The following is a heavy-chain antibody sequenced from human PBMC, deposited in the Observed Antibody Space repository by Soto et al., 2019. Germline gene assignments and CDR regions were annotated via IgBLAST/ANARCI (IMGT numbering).Heavy chain of an antibody. D-gene: IGHD1-7*01. V-gene: IGHV5-51*01. CDR2: IYPGDSDT. J-gene: IGHJ3*02. CDR1: GYSFTIYW. Sequence: ESLKISCKGSGYSFTIYWIGWVRQMPGKGLEWMGIIYPGDSDTRYSPSFQGQVTISADKSISTAYLQWSSLKASDTAIYFCGRRGAWNSVAPHDALEIWGPGTMGTVSS. CDR3: GRRGAWNSVAPHDALEI.